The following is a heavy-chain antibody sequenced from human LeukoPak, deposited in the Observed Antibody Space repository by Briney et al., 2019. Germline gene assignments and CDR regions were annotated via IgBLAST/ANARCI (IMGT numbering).Heavy chain of an antibody. D-gene: IGHD3-10*01. J-gene: IGHJ6*03. CDR1: GFTLSSYA. Sequence: PGGSLRLSCAASGFTLSSYAMSWVRQAPGKGLEWVSSISASGGSTNYADWVKGRFTISRDNSKNTVYLQMNSLRAEDKAVYYCAKVMKGSERLTMVRGVIIKTAGLYYMDVWGKGTTVTVSS. CDR3: AKVMKGSERLTMVRGVIIKTAGLYYMDV. CDR2: ISASGGST. V-gene: IGHV3-23*01.